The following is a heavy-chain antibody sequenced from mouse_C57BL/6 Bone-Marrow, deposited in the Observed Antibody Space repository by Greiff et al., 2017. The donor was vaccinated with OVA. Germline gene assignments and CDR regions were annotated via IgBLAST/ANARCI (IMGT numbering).Heavy chain of an antibody. CDR3: ARRRVFYYGNFDY. D-gene: IGHD2-1*01. J-gene: IGHJ2*01. CDR2: INPYNGGT. Sequence: VQLKEPGPVLLKPGASVKMSCKASGYTFTDYYMTWVKQSHGKSLEWIGVINPYNGGTSYNQKFKGKATLTVDTSSSTAYMELNSLTSEDAAVYDCARRRVFYYGNFDYWGQGTTLTVSS. CDR1: GYTFTDYY. V-gene: IGHV1-19*01.